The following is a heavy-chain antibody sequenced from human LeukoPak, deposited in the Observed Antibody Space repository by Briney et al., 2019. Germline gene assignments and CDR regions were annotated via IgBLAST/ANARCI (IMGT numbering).Heavy chain of an antibody. J-gene: IGHJ5*02. D-gene: IGHD3-22*01. CDR2: INPNSGGT. V-gene: IGHV1-2*06. CDR3: ARASQYYYDSSGVSWFDP. Sequence: ASVKVSCKASGYTFTGYYMHWVRQAPGQGLEWMGRINPNSGGTNYAQKFQGRVTMTRDTSISTAYMELRSLRSDDTAVYYCARASQYYYDSSGVSWFDPWGQGTLVAVSS. CDR1: GYTFTGYY.